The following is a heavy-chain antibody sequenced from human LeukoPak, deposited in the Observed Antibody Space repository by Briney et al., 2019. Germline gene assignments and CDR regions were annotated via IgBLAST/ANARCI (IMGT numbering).Heavy chain of an antibody. D-gene: IGHD5-18*01. Sequence: SETLSLTCTVSGGSISSYYWSWIRQPAGKRLEWIGRIYTSGSTNYNPSLKSRVTMSVYTSKNQFSLKLSSVTAADTAVYYCARVGGGYGYATPGDDWFDPWGQGTLVTVSS. CDR3: ARVGGGYGYATPGDDWFDP. CDR1: GGSISSYY. CDR2: IYTSGST. J-gene: IGHJ5*02. V-gene: IGHV4-4*07.